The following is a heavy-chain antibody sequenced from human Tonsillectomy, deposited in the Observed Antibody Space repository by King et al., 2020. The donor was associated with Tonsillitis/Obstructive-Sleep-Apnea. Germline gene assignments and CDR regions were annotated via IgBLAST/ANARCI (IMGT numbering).Heavy chain of an antibody. Sequence: QLVQSGAEVKKPGASVKVSCKASGYTFTKCYMHWVRQAPGQGLEWMGIINPSGDSTTYAQKFQGRVTMTRDTSTRTVYMELSSLRAEDTAVYYCARSRYDFWIGHYSGVTDYHGMDVWGQGTTVTVSS. CDR2: INPSGDST. CDR3: ARSRYDFWIGHYSGVTDYHGMDV. V-gene: IGHV1-46*01. J-gene: IGHJ6*02. D-gene: IGHD3-3*01. CDR1: GYTFTKCY.